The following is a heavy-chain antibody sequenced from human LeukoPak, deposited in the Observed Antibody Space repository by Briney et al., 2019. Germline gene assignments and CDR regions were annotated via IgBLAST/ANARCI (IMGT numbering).Heavy chain of an antibody. CDR3: ARGGIQLWPSYYYYGMDV. D-gene: IGHD5-18*01. CDR1: GGSISSGGYY. Sequence: SETLSLTCTVSGGSISSGGYYWSWIRQHPGKGLEWIGYIYYSGSTYYNPSLKSRDTISVDTSKNQFSLKLSSVTAADTAVYYCARGGIQLWPSYYYYGMDVWGPGTTVTVSS. J-gene: IGHJ6*02. V-gene: IGHV4-31*03. CDR2: IYYSGST.